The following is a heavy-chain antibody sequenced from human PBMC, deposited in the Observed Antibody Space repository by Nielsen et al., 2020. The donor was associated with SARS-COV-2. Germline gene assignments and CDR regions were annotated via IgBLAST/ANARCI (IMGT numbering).Heavy chain of an antibody. J-gene: IGHJ4*02. CDR2: IKQDGNEK. D-gene: IGHD1-26*01. V-gene: IGHV3-7*05. CDR1: GFTFSGYW. Sequence: GESLKISCAVSGFTFSGYWMTWVRQAPGKGLEWVASIKQDGNEKNYVDSVKGRFTISRDNANNSMYLQIDSLRAEDTAIYYCARARVGYDFDYWRQGTLVTVSS. CDR3: ARARVGYDFDY.